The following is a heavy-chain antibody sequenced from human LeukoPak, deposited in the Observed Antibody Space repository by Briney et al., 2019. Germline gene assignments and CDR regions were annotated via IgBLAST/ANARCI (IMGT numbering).Heavy chain of an antibody. Sequence: SETLSLTCTVSGGSISSGDFYWSWIRQPPGKGLEWIGYIYYSGSTYYNPSLKGRVTISVDTSKNQFSLKLNSVTAADTAVYYCASHDYGDYPFNYWGQGTLVTVSS. D-gene: IGHD4-17*01. V-gene: IGHV4-30-4*01. CDR3: ASHDYGDYPFNY. CDR1: GGSISSGDFY. J-gene: IGHJ4*02. CDR2: IYYSGST.